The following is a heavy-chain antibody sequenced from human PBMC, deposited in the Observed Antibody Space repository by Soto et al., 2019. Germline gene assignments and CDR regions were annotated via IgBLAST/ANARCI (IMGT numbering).Heavy chain of an antibody. Sequence: QVQLVQSGAEVKKPGASVKVSCKASGYTFTSYDINWVRQATGQGLGWMGWMNPNSGNTGYAQKSQGRVTMARKTSLSTAYMELSSLRSEDTAVYYCAREKSSYGMDVWGQGTTVTVSS. D-gene: IGHD1-26*01. CDR2: MNPNSGNT. CDR3: AREKSSYGMDV. J-gene: IGHJ6*02. V-gene: IGHV1-8*01. CDR1: GYTFTSYD.